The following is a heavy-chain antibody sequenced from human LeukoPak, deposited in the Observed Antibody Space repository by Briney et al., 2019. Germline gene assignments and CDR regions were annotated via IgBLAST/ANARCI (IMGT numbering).Heavy chain of an antibody. CDR3: ARSPTVTTRVVDS. CDR2: IKQDGSEK. D-gene: IGHD4-17*01. CDR1: GFIFSSYW. J-gene: IGHJ4*02. Sequence: GGSLRLSCAASGFIFSSYWMSWVRQAPGKGLEWGANIKQDGSEKYHVDSVKGRFTISRDNAENSLYLQMNSLRDDDTAVYYCARSPTVTTRVVDSWGQGTLVTVSS. V-gene: IGHV3-7*01.